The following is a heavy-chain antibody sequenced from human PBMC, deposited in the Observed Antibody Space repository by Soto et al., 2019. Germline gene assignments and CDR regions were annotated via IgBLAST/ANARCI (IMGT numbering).Heavy chain of an antibody. D-gene: IGHD1-26*01. J-gene: IGHJ4*02. CDR3: VRGGGVGTTWGYY. CDR1: GFTFSSYA. CDR2: ISGNDAII. V-gene: IGHV3-23*01. Sequence: GGSLRLSCAASGFTFSSYAMSWVRQAPGKGLECVSAISGNDAIIYYADSVKGRFTISRDNAKNTLFLQMNSLRDEDTAVYYCVRGGGVGTTWGYYWGQGAQVTVSS.